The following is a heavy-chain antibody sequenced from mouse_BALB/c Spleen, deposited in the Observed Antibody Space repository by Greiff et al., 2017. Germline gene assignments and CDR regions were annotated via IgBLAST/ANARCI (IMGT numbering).Heavy chain of an antibody. CDR3: ARDGSRDY. CDR1: GYTFTSYW. Sequence: QVQLQQSGAELVKPGASVKLSCKASGYTFTSYWMHWVKQRPGQGLEWIGEINPSNGRTNYNEKFKSKATLTVDKSSSTAYMQLSSLTSEDSAVYYCARDGSRDYWGQGTTLTVSS. CDR2: INPSNGRT. V-gene: IGHV1S81*02. J-gene: IGHJ2*01. D-gene: IGHD1-1*01.